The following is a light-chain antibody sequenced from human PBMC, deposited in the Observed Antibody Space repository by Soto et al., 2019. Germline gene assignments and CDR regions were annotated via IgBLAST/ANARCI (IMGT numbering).Light chain of an antibody. CDR2: EVH. J-gene: IGLJ1*01. CDR3: SSYRSTITFYV. CDR1: SSDIGAYDY. Sequence: QSVLTQPASVSGSPGQSITISCTGTSSDIGAYDYVSWYQQHPGKAPKLIISEVHNRPSGVSNRFSDSKSGSTASLTISGLQAEDEADYYCSSYRSTITFYVFGTGTKVTVL. V-gene: IGLV2-14*01.